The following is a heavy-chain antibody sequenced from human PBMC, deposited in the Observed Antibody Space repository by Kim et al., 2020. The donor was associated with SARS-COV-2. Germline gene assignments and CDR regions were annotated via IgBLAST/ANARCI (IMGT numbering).Heavy chain of an antibody. D-gene: IGHD1-1*01. J-gene: IGHJ6*03. CDR3: ARAISERGGYYYYMDV. Sequence: GGSLRLSCAASGFTFSNYGMHWVRQAPGKGLEWVAVLWYDGSDKYYADSVKGRFTISRDNSKNTLYLQTNSLRAEDTAVYYCARAISERGGYYYYMDVWGEGTTVTVSS. CDR1: GFTFSNYG. V-gene: IGHV3-33*01. CDR2: LWYDGSDK.